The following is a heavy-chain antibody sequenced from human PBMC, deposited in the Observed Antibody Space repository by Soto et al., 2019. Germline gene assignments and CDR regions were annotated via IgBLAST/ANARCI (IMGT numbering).Heavy chain of an antibody. V-gene: IGHV3-21*01. CDR1: GFAFDVHR. D-gene: IGHD2-15*01. CDR2: ITSHSVYF. CDR3: PIGFLEDESGSYF. Sequence: GDLRLSCEASGFAFDVHRMQWVRQVPGRGTEWVASITSHSVYFWYADSVTGGLTISSVNAKNSVYLQPSGLREDDQAVCYCPIGFLEDESGSYF. J-gene: IGHJ1*01.